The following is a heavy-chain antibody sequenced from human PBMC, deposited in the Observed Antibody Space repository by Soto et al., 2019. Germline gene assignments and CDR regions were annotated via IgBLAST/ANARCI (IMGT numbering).Heavy chain of an antibody. J-gene: IGHJ6*02. Sequence: EVQLVESGGGLVQPGGSLRLSCAASGFTFSNFAMHWLRQAPGKGLECVSVISANGDTTYYATSVKDRFTISRDDSKNTLYLQMGSLRAYDMAVYYSARALRADVWGQGTTVVVSS. CDR2: ISANGDTT. CDR3: ARALRADV. CDR1: GFTFSNFA. V-gene: IGHV3-64*01.